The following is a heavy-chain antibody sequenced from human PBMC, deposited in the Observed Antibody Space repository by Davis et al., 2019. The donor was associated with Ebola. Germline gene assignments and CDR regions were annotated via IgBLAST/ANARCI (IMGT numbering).Heavy chain of an antibody. CDR3: TTPGIAVAGDY. J-gene: IGHJ4*02. Sequence: GESLKISCAASGFTFSGSAMHWVRPAPGKGLEWVGRIRSKANSYATAYAASVKRRFTIPRDESKNTAYLRMNSLKTEDTVVYYRTTPGIAVAGDYWGQGTLVTVSS. V-gene: IGHV3-73*01. D-gene: IGHD6-19*01. CDR1: GFTFSGSA. CDR2: IRSKANSYAT.